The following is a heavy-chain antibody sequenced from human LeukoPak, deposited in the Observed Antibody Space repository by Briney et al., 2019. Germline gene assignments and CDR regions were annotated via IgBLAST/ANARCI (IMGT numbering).Heavy chain of an antibody. CDR2: ISSSGSTI. CDR1: GFTFSDYH. CDR3: ARDRMVYAMFPGY. D-gene: IGHD2-8*01. Sequence: GGSLRLSCAASGFTFSDYHMSWIRQAPGKGLEWVSYISSSGSTIYYADSVKGRFTISRDIAKNSLYLQMNSLRAEDTAVYYCARDRMVYAMFPGYWGQEPWSPSPQ. V-gene: IGHV3-11*01. J-gene: IGHJ4*01.